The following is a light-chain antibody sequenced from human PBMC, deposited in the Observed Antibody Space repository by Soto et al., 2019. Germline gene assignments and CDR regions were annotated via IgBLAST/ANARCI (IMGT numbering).Light chain of an antibody. J-gene: IGLJ3*02. V-gene: IGLV2-14*01. CDR3: SSYTSGSVL. CDR2: DVS. CDR1: SRDVGNYNF. Sequence: QSALTQPASVSGSPGQSITVSCTGTSRDVGNYNFVSWYQQHPGKAPKVIIYDVSNRPSGVSDRFSASKSGNTASLTSSGLQTEDEAVYFCSSYTSGSVLFGGGTKLTVL.